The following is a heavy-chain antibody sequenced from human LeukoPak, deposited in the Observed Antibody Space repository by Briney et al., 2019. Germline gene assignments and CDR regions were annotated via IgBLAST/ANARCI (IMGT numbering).Heavy chain of an antibody. CDR3: ARGGVERGGGNKKYSFDY. V-gene: IGHV4-59*01. J-gene: IGHJ4*02. CDR1: GFTFSSYS. D-gene: IGHD1-14*01. CDR2: IYYSGSP. Sequence: GSLRLSCAASGFTFSSYSMNWVRQAPGKGLEWIGYIYYSGSPNYNPSLKSRVTISVDTSKNQFSLKLSSVTAADTAVYYCARGGVERGGGNKKYSFDYGGQEPLATVP.